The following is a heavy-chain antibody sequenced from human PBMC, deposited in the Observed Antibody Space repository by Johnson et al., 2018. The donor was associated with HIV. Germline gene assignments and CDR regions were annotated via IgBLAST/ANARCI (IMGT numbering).Heavy chain of an antibody. D-gene: IGHD6-19*01. CDR2: ISSSGSTI. Sequence: QVQLVESGGGLVQPGGSLRLSCAASGFTVSSNYMSWVRQAPGKGLEWVSYISSSGSTIYYADSVKGRFTISRDNAKNSLYLQMNSLRAEDTAVYYCASTSSGWFYALDIWGQGTMVTVSS. J-gene: IGHJ3*02. V-gene: IGHV3-11*04. CDR1: GFTVSSNY. CDR3: ASTSSGWFYALDI.